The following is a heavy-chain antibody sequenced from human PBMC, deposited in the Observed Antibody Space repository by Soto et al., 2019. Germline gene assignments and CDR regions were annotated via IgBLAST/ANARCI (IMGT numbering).Heavy chain of an antibody. J-gene: IGHJ4*02. Sequence: QVQLVESGGGVVQPGRSLRLSCAASGFTFSSFVMHWVRQSPGKGLEWVAVISFDGRSTYYADSVKGRFTVSRDNSKNTLFLQMNRLITDDTAIYYGAKHSGSAWYPYYFDYWGQGTLVTVSS. CDR1: GFTFSSFV. CDR2: ISFDGRST. CDR3: AKHSGSAWYPYYFDY. V-gene: IGHV3-30*18. D-gene: IGHD6-19*01.